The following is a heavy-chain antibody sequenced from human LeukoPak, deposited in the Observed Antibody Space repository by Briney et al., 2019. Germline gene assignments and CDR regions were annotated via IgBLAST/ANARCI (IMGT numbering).Heavy chain of an antibody. CDR3: ARDLLAMIPSFSAEY. D-gene: IGHD5-12*01. V-gene: IGHV1-18*01. Sequence: ASVKVSCKASGYTFTSYGISWVRQAPGQGLEWMGWISANNGNTIYAQKLQGRVTMTTDTSTSTAYMELWSLRSDDTAVYYCARDLLAMIPSFSAEYWGQGTLVTVSS. J-gene: IGHJ4*02. CDR2: ISANNGNT. CDR1: GYTFTSYG.